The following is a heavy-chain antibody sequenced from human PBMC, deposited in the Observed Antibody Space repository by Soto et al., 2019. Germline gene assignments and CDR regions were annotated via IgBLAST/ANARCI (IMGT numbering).Heavy chain of an antibody. J-gene: IGHJ4*02. Sequence: ASVKVSCKASGYTFTSYAMHWVRQAPGQRLEWMGWINAGNGNTKYSQKFQGRVTITRDTSASTAYMELSSLRSEDTAVYYCGTTPPMELSLVDYWGQGTLVTVSS. D-gene: IGHD3-16*02. CDR1: GYTFTSYA. CDR2: INAGNGNT. V-gene: IGHV1-3*01. CDR3: GTTPPMELSLVDY.